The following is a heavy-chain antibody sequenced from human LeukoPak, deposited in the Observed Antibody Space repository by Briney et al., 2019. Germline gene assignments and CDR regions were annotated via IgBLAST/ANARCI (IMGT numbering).Heavy chain of an antibody. CDR3: ARGGVVPATVSNWFDP. D-gene: IGHD2-2*01. Sequence: ASVKVSCKASGYTFTNFGITWVRQAPGQGLEWMGWISAYNGSTKYAQNLQGRVTMTTDTSTSTAYMELRSLISDDTAIYYCARGGVVPATVSNWFDPWGQGTLVTVSS. CDR2: ISAYNGST. CDR1: GYTFTNFG. V-gene: IGHV1-18*01. J-gene: IGHJ5*02.